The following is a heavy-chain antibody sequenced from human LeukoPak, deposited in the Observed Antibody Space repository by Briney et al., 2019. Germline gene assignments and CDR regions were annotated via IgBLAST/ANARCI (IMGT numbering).Heavy chain of an antibody. J-gene: IGHJ6*03. Sequence: PSETLSLTCAVSGDSISSSHWTWVRQSPGKGLEWIGYIFYTGSSNYNPSLKSRVTISVDTSKNQFSLKLSSVTAADTAVYYCASVVPAARDYYYYMDVWGKGTTVTVSS. CDR2: IFYTGSS. CDR1: GDSISSSH. D-gene: IGHD2-2*01. V-gene: IGHV4-59*08. CDR3: ASVVPAARDYYYYMDV.